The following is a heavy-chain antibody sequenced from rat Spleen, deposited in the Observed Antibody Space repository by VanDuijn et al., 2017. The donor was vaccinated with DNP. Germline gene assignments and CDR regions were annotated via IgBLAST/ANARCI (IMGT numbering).Heavy chain of an antibody. CDR1: GFNFNAYW. CDR3: ARPWAY. Sequence: EVKLVESGGGLVQPGRSLKLSCAASGFNFNAYWMGWVRQAPGKGLEWIGEINKDSSTINYAPSLKDKFTISRDNAQNTLYLQMSKLGSDDTAIYYCARPWAYWGQGTLVTVSS. J-gene: IGHJ3*01. V-gene: IGHV4-2*01. CDR2: INKDSSTI.